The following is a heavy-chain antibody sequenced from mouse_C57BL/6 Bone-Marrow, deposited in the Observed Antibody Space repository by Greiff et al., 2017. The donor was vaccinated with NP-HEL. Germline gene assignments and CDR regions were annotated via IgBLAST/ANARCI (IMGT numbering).Heavy chain of an antibody. CDR1: GYTFTDYY. Sequence: EVKLQESGPVLVKPGASVKMSCKASGYTFTDYYMNWVKQSHGKSLEWIGVINPYNGGTSYNQKFKGKATLTVDKSSSTAYMELNSLTSEDSAVYYCARGDGGYFDYWGQGTTLTVSS. V-gene: IGHV1-19*01. J-gene: IGHJ2*01. CDR3: ARGDGGYFDY. CDR2: INPYNGGT. D-gene: IGHD1-2*01.